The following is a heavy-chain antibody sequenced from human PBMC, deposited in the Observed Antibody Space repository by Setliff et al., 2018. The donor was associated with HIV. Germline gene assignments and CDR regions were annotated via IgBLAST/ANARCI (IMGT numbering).Heavy chain of an antibody. CDR1: GYTISAHG. CDR3: AIDGLSYNILPGSIAYFHSGMGV. V-gene: IGHV1-18*01. D-gene: IGHD3-9*01. J-gene: IGHJ6*02. Sequence: VASVKVSCKASGYTISAHGVSWVRHVPGHGLEWMGWISGDTGDIKYSQRFEGRLTMTTETSTNTAYMELRSLRSDDTAVYYCAIDGLSYNILPGSIAYFHSGMGVCGHGTTVTVS. CDR2: ISGDTGDI.